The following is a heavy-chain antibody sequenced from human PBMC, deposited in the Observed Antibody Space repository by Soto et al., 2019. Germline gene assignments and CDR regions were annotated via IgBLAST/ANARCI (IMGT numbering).Heavy chain of an antibody. Sequence: SVKVSCKASGVTFSSYAISWVRQAPGQGLEWMGGIIPIFGTANYAQKFQGRVTITADESTSTAYMELSSLRSEDTAVYYCATTTGYSSGWYFSYFDYWGQGTLVTVSS. J-gene: IGHJ4*02. CDR3: ATTTGYSSGWYFSYFDY. D-gene: IGHD6-19*01. V-gene: IGHV1-69*13. CDR2: IIPIFGTA. CDR1: GVTFSSYA.